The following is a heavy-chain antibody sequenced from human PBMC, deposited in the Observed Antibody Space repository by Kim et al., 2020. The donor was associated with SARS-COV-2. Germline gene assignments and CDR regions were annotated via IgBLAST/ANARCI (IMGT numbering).Heavy chain of an antibody. CDR3: ARDSSGWHKNYYGMDV. CDR1: GGSISSSSYY. J-gene: IGHJ6*02. V-gene: IGHV4-39*07. D-gene: IGHD6-19*01. CDR2: IYYSGST. Sequence: SETLSLTCTVSGGSISSSSYYWGWIRQPPGKGLEWIGSIYYSGSTYYNPSLKSRVTISVDTSKNQFSLKLSSVTAADTAVYYCARDSSGWHKNYYGMDVWGQGTTVTVSS.